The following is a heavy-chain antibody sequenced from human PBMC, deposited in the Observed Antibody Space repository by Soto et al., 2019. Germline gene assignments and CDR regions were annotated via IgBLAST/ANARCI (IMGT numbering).Heavy chain of an antibody. Sequence: GGSRRLCCAASGFTFSGYIMDGGRQAPGQGLEWISYITTSSHTIYYADSVRGRFTISRDNAKNSLFLQMNSLRDEDTAVYYCARHGIQVSHDVWGQGTTVTVSS. CDR1: GFTFSGYI. V-gene: IGHV3-48*02. D-gene: IGHD5-18*01. CDR2: ITTSSHTI. CDR3: ARHGIQVSHDV. J-gene: IGHJ6*02.